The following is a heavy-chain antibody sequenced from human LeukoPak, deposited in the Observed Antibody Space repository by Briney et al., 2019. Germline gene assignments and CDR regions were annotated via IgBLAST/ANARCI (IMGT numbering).Heavy chain of an antibody. Sequence: QPGGSLRLSCAASGFTFSSYEMNWVRQAPGKGLEWVSYISSSGSTIYYADSVKGRFTISRDNAKNSLYLQMNSLRAEDTAVYYCARASNYGSGSLGYWGQGTLVTVSS. V-gene: IGHV3-48*03. J-gene: IGHJ4*02. D-gene: IGHD3-10*01. CDR1: GFTFSSYE. CDR2: ISSSGSTI. CDR3: ARASNYGSGSLGY.